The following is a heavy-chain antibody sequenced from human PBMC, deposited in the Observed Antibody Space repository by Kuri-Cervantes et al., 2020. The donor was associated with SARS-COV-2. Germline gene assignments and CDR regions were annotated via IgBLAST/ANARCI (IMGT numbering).Heavy chain of an antibody. D-gene: IGHD1-26*01. CDR3: AEGNIGGKGIYYYYYGMDV. CDR2: ISSSSSTI. Sequence: GESLKISCAASGFTFSSYSMNWVRQAPGKGLEWVSYISSSSSTIYYADSVKGRFTISRDNAKNSLYLQMNSLRDEDTAVYYCAEGNIGGKGIYYYYYGMDVWGQGTTVTVSS. V-gene: IGHV3-48*02. J-gene: IGHJ6*02. CDR1: GFTFSSYS.